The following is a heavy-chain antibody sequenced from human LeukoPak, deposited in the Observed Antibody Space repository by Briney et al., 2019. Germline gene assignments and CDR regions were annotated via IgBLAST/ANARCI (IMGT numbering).Heavy chain of an antibody. CDR3: ARAKGRRYSSSWYDY. CDR1: GYTFTSYG. J-gene: IGHJ4*02. CDR2: ISAYNGNT. D-gene: IGHD6-13*01. V-gene: IGHV1-18*01. Sequence: ASVKVSCKASGYTFTSYGISWVRQAPGQGLEWMGWISAYNGNTNYAQKLRGRVTMTTDTSTSTAYMELRSLRSDDTAVYYCARAKGRRYSSSWYDYWGQGTLVTVSS.